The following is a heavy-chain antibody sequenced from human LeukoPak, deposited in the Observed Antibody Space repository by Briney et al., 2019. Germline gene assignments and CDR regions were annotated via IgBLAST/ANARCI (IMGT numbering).Heavy chain of an antibody. Sequence: SETLSLTCSVSIGSISSSRWWSWVRQSPVKGLEWIGEIYLYGTTNYSPSFTSRVTMSVDRSRNQFSLKLTSVTAADTAVYYCARQKWEQQGRDYYFNGLDVWGPGTTVIVSS. CDR3: ARQKWEQQGRDYYFNGLDV. CDR1: IGSISSSRW. J-gene: IGHJ6*02. CDR2: IYLYGTT. D-gene: IGHD1/OR15-1a*01. V-gene: IGHV4-4*02.